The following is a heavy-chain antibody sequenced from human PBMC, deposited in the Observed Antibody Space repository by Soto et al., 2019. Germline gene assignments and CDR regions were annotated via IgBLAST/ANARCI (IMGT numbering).Heavy chain of an antibody. D-gene: IGHD5-12*01. CDR2: INHSGRT. CDR3: AAGGGLPRYC. CDR1: GGSISSGGYS. J-gene: IGHJ4*02. V-gene: IGHV4-30-2*01. Sequence: QLQLQESGSGLVKPSQTLSLTCAVSGGSISSGGYSWSWIRQPAGKGLEWIGCINHSGRTYYNPSHNSRVTISVDRSKNQFSLKLSSVTAADTAVYYCAAGGGLPRYCWGQGTLVTVSS.